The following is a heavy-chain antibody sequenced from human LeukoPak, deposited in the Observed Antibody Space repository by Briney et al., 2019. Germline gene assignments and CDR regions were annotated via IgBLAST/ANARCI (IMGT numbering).Heavy chain of an antibody. Sequence: SETLSLTCTVSGGSISSGSYYWSWIRQPAGKGLEWIGRIYTSGSTNYNPSLKSRVTIAVDTSKNQFSLKLSYVTAADTAVYYCARGNVDTAMVTGYYYYYGMDVWGQGTTVTVSS. D-gene: IGHD5-18*01. CDR2: IYTSGST. CDR3: ARGNVDTAMVTGYYYYYGMDV. J-gene: IGHJ6*02. CDR1: GGSISSGSYY. V-gene: IGHV4-61*02.